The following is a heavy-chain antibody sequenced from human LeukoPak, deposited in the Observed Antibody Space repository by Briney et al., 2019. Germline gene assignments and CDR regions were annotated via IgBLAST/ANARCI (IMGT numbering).Heavy chain of an antibody. CDR3: AREDRDYDILTGYYSRGMDV. CDR2: ISYDGSNK. CDR1: GFTFSSYA. Sequence: GRSLRLSCAASGFTFSSYAMHWVRQAPGKGLEWVAVISYDGSNKYYADSVKGRFTISRDNSKNTLYLQMNSLRAEDTAVYYCAREDRDYDILTGYYSRGMDVWGKGTTVTVSS. V-gene: IGHV3-30*04. J-gene: IGHJ6*04. D-gene: IGHD3-9*01.